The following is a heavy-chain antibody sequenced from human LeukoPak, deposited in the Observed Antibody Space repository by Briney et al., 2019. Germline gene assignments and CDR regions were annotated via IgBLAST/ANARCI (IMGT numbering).Heavy chain of an antibody. J-gene: IGHJ6*02. V-gene: IGHV3-53*01. CDR1: GFPSTDTW. CDR2: IYSGGST. Sequence: GGSLRLSCAVFGFPSTDTWMSWVRQAPGKGLEWVSVIYSGGSTYYADSVKGRFTISRDNSKNTLYLQMNSLRVEDTAVYYCAKGIRISGVSYGMDVWGQGTTVTVSS. CDR3: AKGIRISGVSYGMDV. D-gene: IGHD3-3*01.